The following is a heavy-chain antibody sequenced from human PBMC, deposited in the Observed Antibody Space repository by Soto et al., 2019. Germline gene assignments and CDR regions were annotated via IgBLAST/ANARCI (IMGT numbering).Heavy chain of an antibody. CDR1: GFTFSDHY. V-gene: IGHV3-72*01. CDR3: ARDRAAAGTGHFDY. CDR2: TRNKANSYTT. J-gene: IGHJ4*02. Sequence: PGGSLRLSCAASGFTFSDHYMDWVRQAPGKGLEWVGRTRNKANSYTTEYAASVKGRFTISRDDSKNSLYLQMNSLKTEDTAVYYCARDRAAAGTGHFDYWGQGTLVTVSS. D-gene: IGHD6-13*01.